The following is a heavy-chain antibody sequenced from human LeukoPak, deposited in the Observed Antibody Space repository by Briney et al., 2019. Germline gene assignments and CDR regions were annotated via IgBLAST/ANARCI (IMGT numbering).Heavy chain of an antibody. CDR1: GYTFTSYY. Sequence: ASVKVSCKASGYTFTSYYMHWVRQAPRQGLEWMGIINPSGGSTSYAQKFQGRVTMTRDTSTSTVYMELSSLRSEDTAVYYCARDDGYSSDWYRTYYFDYWGQGTLVTVSS. V-gene: IGHV1-46*01. D-gene: IGHD6-19*01. CDR3: ARDDGYSSDWYRTYYFDY. J-gene: IGHJ4*02. CDR2: INPSGGST.